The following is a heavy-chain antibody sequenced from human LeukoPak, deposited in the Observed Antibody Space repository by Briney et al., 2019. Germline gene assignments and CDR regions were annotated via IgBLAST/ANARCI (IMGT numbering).Heavy chain of an antibody. V-gene: IGHV4-59*01. CDR2: IYYSGST. CDR1: GGSISSYY. J-gene: IGHJ5*02. Sequence: SETLSLTCTVSGGSISSYYWSCIRQPPGKGLEWIGYIYYSGSTNYNPSLKSRVTISVDTSKHQFSLKLSSVTAADTAVYYCARTYDSGSYWDPYNWFDPWGQGTLVTVSS. D-gene: IGHD3-10*01. CDR3: ARTYDSGSYWDPYNWFDP.